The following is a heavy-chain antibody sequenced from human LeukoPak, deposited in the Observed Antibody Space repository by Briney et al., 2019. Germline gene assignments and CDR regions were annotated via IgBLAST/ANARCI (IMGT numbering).Heavy chain of an antibody. V-gene: IGHV4-30-2*01. Sequence: SETLSLTCAVSGGSISSGGYSWSWIRQPPGKGLEWIGYIYHSGSAYYNPSLKSRVTISVDRSKNQFSLKLSSVTAADTAVYYCASSSWGYYFDYWGQGTLVTVSS. D-gene: IGHD6-13*01. CDR2: IYHSGSA. CDR1: GGSISSGGYS. J-gene: IGHJ4*02. CDR3: ASSSWGYYFDY.